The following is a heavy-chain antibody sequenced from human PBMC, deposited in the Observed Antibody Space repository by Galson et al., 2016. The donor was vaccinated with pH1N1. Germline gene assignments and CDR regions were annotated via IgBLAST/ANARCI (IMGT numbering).Heavy chain of an antibody. J-gene: IGHJ4*02. CDR2: ISGYNGGT. CDR1: GYTFSNYG. CDR3: ARDEGSWTV. Sequence: QSGAEVKKPGESLKVSCKASGYTFSNYGIIWVRQAPGQGFEWMGWISGYNGGTICAQKFQGRVTMTTDTSTSTAYMDLRSLRSDDTAVYYCARDEGSWTVWGQGTLVTVSS. V-gene: IGHV1-18*01. D-gene: IGHD1-26*01.